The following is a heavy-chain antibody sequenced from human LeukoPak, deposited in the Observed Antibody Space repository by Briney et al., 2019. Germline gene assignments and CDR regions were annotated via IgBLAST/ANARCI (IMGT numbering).Heavy chain of an antibody. Sequence: EASVKVSCKASGGTFSSYAISWVRQAPGQGLEWMGGIIPIFGTANYAQKFQGRVTITADKSTSTAYMELSSLRSEDTAVYYCARPDYPQADDAFDIWGQGTMVTVSS. J-gene: IGHJ3*02. D-gene: IGHD4-11*01. CDR2: IIPIFGTA. V-gene: IGHV1-69*06. CDR1: GGTFSSYA. CDR3: ARPDYPQADDAFDI.